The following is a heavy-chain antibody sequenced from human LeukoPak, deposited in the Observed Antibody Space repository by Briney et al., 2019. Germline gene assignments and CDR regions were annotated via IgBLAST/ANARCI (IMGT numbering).Heavy chain of an antibody. Sequence: ASVKVSCKTSGFTFTGYYFHWMRQAPGQGLEWMGSIDANSGGTEYAQKFQGRVTMTRDTSLSTAYMGVTSLTSDDTAVYYCARDLFWTGYYYFDLWGQGTLVTVSS. CDR2: IDANSGGT. D-gene: IGHD3/OR15-3a*01. CDR1: GFTFTGYY. CDR3: ARDLFWTGYYYFDL. V-gene: IGHV1-2*02. J-gene: IGHJ4*02.